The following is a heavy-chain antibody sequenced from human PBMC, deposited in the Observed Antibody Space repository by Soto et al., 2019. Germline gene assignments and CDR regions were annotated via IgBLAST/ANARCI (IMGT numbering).Heavy chain of an antibody. V-gene: IGHV1-69*01. CDR2: IIPSFGTA. CDR3: ATVETPGGGPPASPTPQAFVV. D-gene: IGHD2-21*02. Sequence: QVQLVQSGAEVKKPGSSVKVSCKASGGTFNTYIITWVRQAPGQGLEWMGGIIPSFGTANYAPKFRGRVTITADDSTTTVYREVSSLRSEETAVYFCATVETPGGGPPASPTPQAFVVWGQGTEVTVSS. J-gene: IGHJ3*01. CDR1: GGTFNTYI.